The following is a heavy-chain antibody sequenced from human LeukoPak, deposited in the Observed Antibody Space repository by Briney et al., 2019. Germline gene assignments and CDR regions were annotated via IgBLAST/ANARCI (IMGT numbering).Heavy chain of an antibody. J-gene: IGHJ4*02. Sequence: GGSLKLSCATSGFPFSTYTMNWVRQAPGKGLEWVSSISSSSSYIYYADSMKGRFTVSRDNAKNSLYLQMNNLRVEDTAVYYCARVGSRLQGDYWGQGTLVTVSS. CDR3: ARVGSRLQGDY. V-gene: IGHV3-21*01. CDR1: GFPFSTYT. D-gene: IGHD3-10*01. CDR2: ISSSSSYI.